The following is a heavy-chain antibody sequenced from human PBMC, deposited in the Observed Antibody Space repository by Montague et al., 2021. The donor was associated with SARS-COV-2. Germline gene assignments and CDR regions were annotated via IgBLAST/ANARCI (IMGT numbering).Heavy chain of an antibody. CDR3: ARDYSHCSGGSCVFDY. CDR2: IYSSGST. Sequence: SETLSLTCTVSGGSISNYYWSWIRQPAGKGLEWIGRIYSSGSTNHNPSLKSRISMSVDTSKNQFSLKLSSVTAADTAIYYCARDYSHCSGGSCVFDYWGQGTLVTVSS. CDR1: GGSISNYY. D-gene: IGHD2-15*01. V-gene: IGHV4-4*07. J-gene: IGHJ4*02.